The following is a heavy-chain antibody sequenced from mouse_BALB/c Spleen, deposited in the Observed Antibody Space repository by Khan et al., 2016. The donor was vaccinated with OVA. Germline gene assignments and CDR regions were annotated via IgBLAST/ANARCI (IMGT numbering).Heavy chain of an antibody. CDR1: GYTFTSYV. V-gene: IGHV1S136*01. CDR2: IYPFNDDT. Sequence: VQLQQSGPELVKPGASVKMSCEASGYTFTSYVIHWVKQKPGQGLEWIGYIYPFNDDTKYNEKFKGKATLTSDTSSSTAYMELRSLTSEDSAVYCCANNHRYDVYFDYWGQGTTLTVSS. J-gene: IGHJ2*01. D-gene: IGHD2-14*01. CDR3: ANNHRYDVYFDY.